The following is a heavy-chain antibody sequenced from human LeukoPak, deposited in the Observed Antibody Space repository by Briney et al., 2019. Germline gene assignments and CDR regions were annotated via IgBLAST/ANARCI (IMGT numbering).Heavy chain of an antibody. CDR1: GFTFSDYY. V-gene: IGHV3-11*04. CDR2: ISSSGSTI. J-gene: IGHJ4*02. CDR3: AKQAGPYCGGDCYSPYYFDY. Sequence: PGGSLRLSCAASGFTFSDYYMSWIRQAPGKGLEWVSYISSSGSTIYYADSVKGRFTISRDNAKNSLYLQMNSLRAEDTAVYYCAKQAGPYCGGDCYSPYYFDYWGQGTLVTVSS. D-gene: IGHD2-21*02.